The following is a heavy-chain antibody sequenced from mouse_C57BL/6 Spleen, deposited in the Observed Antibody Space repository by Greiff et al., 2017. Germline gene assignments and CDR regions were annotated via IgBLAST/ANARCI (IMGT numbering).Heavy chain of an antibody. J-gene: IGHJ1*03. CDR3: ASTDYYGSSGDWWFDV. Sequence: QVQLQQPGPELVKPGASVKLSCKASGYTFTSYWMHWVKQRPGQGLEWIGIINPSNGGTNYNEKFKRQATLTVDKSSSTAYMQLSSLTSEDYAVYYCASTDYYGSSGDWWFDVWGTGTTVTVSS. V-gene: IGHV1-53*01. CDR1: GYTFTSYW. CDR2: INPSNGGT. D-gene: IGHD1-1*01.